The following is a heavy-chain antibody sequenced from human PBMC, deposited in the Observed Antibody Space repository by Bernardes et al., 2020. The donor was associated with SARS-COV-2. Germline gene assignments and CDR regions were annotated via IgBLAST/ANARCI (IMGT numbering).Heavy chain of an antibody. V-gene: IGHV3-23*01. D-gene: IGHD1-26*01. CDR1: GFTFSKYA. CDR2: ISGSGGST. CDR3: AKRRVEWELLHYFDS. Sequence: GSLRLSCAASGFTFSKYAMNWVRQAPGKGLEWVSAISGSGGSTYYADSVKGRFTVSRDSSKDRLYLQMNSLRAEDTAVYFCAKRRVEWELLHYFDSWGQGTLVTVSS. J-gene: IGHJ4*02.